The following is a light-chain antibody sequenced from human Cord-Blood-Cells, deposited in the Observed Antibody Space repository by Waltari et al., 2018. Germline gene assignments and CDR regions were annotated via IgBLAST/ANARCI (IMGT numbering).Light chain of an antibody. CDR1: SSDVGSYNL. J-gene: IGLJ2*01. V-gene: IGLV2-23*01. Sequence: QSALTQPASVSGSPGQSITISCTGTSSDVGSYNLVSWYQQHPGKAPKLIIYEGSKRPSGVSNRFSGSKSGKTASLTVSGRQAEDEADYYCCSYAGSSTVVVGGGTKLTVL. CDR3: CSYAGSSTVV. CDR2: EGS.